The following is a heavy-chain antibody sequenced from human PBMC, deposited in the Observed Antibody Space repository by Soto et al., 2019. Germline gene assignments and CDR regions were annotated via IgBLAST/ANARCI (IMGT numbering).Heavy chain of an antibody. Sequence: PGGSLRLSCAASGFTFSSYAMSWVRQAPGKGLEWVSAISGSGGSTYYADSVKGRFTTSRDNSKNTLYLQMNSLRAEDTAVYYCAKQRSPPWYYFDYWGQGTLVTVSS. CDR3: AKQRSPPWYYFDY. V-gene: IGHV3-23*01. J-gene: IGHJ4*02. CDR1: GFTFSSYA. CDR2: ISGSGGST. D-gene: IGHD2-8*01.